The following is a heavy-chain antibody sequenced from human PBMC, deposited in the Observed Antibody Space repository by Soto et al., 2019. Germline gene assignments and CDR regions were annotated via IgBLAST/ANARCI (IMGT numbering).Heavy chain of an antibody. CDR3: AREADYVNWFDP. V-gene: IGHV3-48*01. J-gene: IGHJ5*02. Sequence: EVPLVESGGGLVQPGGSLRLSCAASGFTFSSYSMNWVRQAPGKGLEWVSYISSSSSTIYYADSVKDRFTISRGNAKNSLYLQMNSLRAEDTAVYYCAREADYVNWFDPWGQGTLVTVSS. CDR1: GFTFSSYS. D-gene: IGHD4-17*01. CDR2: ISSSSSTI.